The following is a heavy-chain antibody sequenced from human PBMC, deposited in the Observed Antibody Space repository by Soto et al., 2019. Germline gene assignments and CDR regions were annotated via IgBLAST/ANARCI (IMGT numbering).Heavy chain of an antibody. J-gene: IGHJ4*02. D-gene: IGHD2-8*01. CDR3: ARGTVYYCPNDKCGFFFDH. CDR2: IDTNGDT. Sequence: QVQLQESGSGLLKPSQTLSLDCSVSGDSLRRGFHHWSWIRQTPGKGLQLIGYIDTNGDTHYDPSLRNRLNMSIVTTESRFSLKVTSVTAADTAVYYCARGTVYYCPNDKCGFFFDHWGQGALVIVTS. V-gene: IGHV4-31*03. CDR1: GDSLRRGFHH.